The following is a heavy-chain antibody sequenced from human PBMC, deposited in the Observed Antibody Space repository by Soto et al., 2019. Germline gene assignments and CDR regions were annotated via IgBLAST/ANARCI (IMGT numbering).Heavy chain of an antibody. J-gene: IGHJ4*02. CDR2: ISGSGANT. V-gene: IGHV3-23*01. CDR3: AKDLGTYESGGYYSSFDN. CDR1: GFTFSTYS. Sequence: HPGGSLRLSCAASGFTFSTYSMNWVRQAPGKGLECVAGISGSGANTFYADSVRGRFTVSRDNSKNTVYLQMNSLRPEDTAIYYCAKDLGTYESGGYYSSFDNWGQGALVTVSS. D-gene: IGHD3-22*01.